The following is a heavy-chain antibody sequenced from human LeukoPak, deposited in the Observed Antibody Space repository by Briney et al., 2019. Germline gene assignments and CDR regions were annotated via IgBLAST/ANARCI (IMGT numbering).Heavy chain of an antibody. V-gene: IGHV3-7*01. J-gene: IGHJ6*03. Sequence: PGGSLRLSCAASGFSFSSYWMTWFRQAPGKGPEWVANMNEDGSNKYYVDSVKGRFTVSRDNAKNSLYLQMNSLRAEDTAVYYCARFAAGGSYYYYMDVWGKGTTVTVSS. CDR2: MNEDGSNK. CDR1: GFSFSSYW. D-gene: IGHD6-25*01. CDR3: ARFAAGGSYYYYMDV.